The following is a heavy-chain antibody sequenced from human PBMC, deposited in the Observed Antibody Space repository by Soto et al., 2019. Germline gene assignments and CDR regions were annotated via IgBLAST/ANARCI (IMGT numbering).Heavy chain of an antibody. J-gene: IGHJ6*02. Sequence: GSLRLSCAASGFTFSSYEMNCVRQSPGKGLEWVSYISSSGSTIYYADSVKGRFTISRDNAKNSLYLQMNSLRAEDTAVYYCARGVYYYDSSGYSSDYYGMDVWGQGTTVTVSS. CDR3: ARGVYYYDSSGYSSDYYGMDV. CDR2: ISSSGSTI. V-gene: IGHV3-48*03. CDR1: GFTFSSYE. D-gene: IGHD3-22*01.